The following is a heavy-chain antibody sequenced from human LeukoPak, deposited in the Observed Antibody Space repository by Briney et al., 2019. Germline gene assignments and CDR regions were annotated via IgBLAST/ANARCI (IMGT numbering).Heavy chain of an antibody. CDR3: ARAAYCSGGSCFPICDL. CDR2: IYYSGST. D-gene: IGHD2-15*01. V-gene: IGHV4-59*01. J-gene: IGHJ2*01. Sequence: PSETLSLTCTVSGGSTSSYYWSWIRQPPGKGLEWIGYIYYSGSTNYNPSLKSRVTISVDTSKNQFSLKLSSVTAADTAVYYCARAAYCSGGSCFPICDLWGRGTLVTVSS. CDR1: GGSTSSYY.